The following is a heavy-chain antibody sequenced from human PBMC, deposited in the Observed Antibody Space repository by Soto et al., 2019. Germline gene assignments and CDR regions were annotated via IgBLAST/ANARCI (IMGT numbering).Heavy chain of an antibody. V-gene: IGHV4-34*01. Sequence: SETLSLTCAVYGGSFSGYYWSWIRQPPGKGLEWIGEINHSGSTNYNPSLKSRVTISVDTSKNQFSLKLSSVTPADTAVYYCARGRSSSWYHYWGQGTLVTVSS. J-gene: IGHJ4*02. CDR3: ARGRSSSWYHY. CDR1: GGSFSGYY. CDR2: INHSGST. D-gene: IGHD6-13*01.